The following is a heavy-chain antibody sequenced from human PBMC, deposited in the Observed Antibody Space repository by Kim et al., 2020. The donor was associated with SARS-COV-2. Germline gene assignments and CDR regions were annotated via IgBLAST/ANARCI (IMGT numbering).Heavy chain of an antibody. CDR1: GYTFTSYG. J-gene: IGHJ4*02. D-gene: IGHD6-13*01. Sequence: ASVKVSCKASGYTFTSYGISWVRQAPGQGLEWMGWISAYNGNTNYAQKLQGRVTMTTDTSTSTAYMELRSLRSDDTAVYYCARDDSGYSSSWYWTLQGTIDYWGQGTLVTVSS. CDR2: ISAYNGNT. CDR3: ARDDSGYSSSWYWTLQGTIDY. V-gene: IGHV1-18*01.